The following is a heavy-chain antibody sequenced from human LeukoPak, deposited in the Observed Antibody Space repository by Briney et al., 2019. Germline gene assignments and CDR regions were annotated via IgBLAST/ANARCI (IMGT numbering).Heavy chain of an antibody. D-gene: IGHD1-26*01. CDR3: ARDSGSYDDIYYFDY. V-gene: IGHV4-4*07. J-gene: IGHJ4*02. CDR1: GGSISSYY. Sequence: SETLSLTCTVSGGSISSYYWSWIRQPAGKGLEWIGRIYTSGSTNYNPSLKSRVTMSVDTSKNQFSLKLSSVTAADTAVYYCARDSGSYDDIYYFDYWGQGTLVTVSS. CDR2: IYTSGST.